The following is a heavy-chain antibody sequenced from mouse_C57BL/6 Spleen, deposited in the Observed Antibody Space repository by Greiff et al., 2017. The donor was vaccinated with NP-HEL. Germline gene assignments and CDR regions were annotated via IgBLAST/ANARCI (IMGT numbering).Heavy chain of an antibody. D-gene: IGHD2-3*01. CDR3: AREMGDGYFYFDY. V-gene: IGHV3-6*01. CDR2: ISYDGSN. Sequence: DVQLQESGPGLVKPSQSLSLTCSVTGYSITSGYYWNWIRQFPGNKLEWMGYISYDGSNNYNPSLKNRISITRDTSKNQFFLKLNSVTTEDTATYYCAREMGDGYFYFDYWGQGTTLTVSS. J-gene: IGHJ2*01. CDR1: GYSITSGYY.